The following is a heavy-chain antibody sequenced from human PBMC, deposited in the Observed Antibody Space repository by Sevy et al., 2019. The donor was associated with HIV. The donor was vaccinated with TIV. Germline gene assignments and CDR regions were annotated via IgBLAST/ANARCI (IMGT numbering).Heavy chain of an antibody. D-gene: IGHD3-16*02. V-gene: IGHV3-7*03. J-gene: IGHJ4*02. CDR2: TKQDGSEK. CDR3: ASHYVWGSYRYTYYFDY. CDR1: GFTFSSYW. Sequence: GGSLRLSCAASGFTFSSYWMSWVRQAPGKGLEWVANTKQDGSEKYYVDSVKGRFTISRDNAKNSLYLQMNSLRAEDTAVYYCASHYVWGSYRYTYYFDYWGQGTLVTVSS.